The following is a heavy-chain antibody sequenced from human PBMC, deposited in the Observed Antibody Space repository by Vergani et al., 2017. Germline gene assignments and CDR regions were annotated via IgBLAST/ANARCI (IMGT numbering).Heavy chain of an antibody. CDR2: ISSSGSTI. CDR1: GFTFSDYY. J-gene: IGHJ6*03. D-gene: IGHD2-2*01. CDR3: ARDGRGYCSSTSCYEYYYYYMDV. V-gene: IGHV3-11*04. Sequence: VHLVESGGGLVQPGGSQRLSCAASGFTFSDYYMSWIRQAPGKGLEWVSYISSSGSTIYYADSVKGRFTIARDNAKNSLYLQMNSLRAEDTAVYYCARDGRGYCSSTSCYEYYYYYMDVWGKGTTVTVSS.